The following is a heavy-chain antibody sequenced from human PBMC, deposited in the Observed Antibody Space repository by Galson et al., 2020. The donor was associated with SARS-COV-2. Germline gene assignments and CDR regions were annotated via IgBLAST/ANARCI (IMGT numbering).Heavy chain of an antibody. CDR2: IYPDDSDP. Sequence: GESLKISCKTSGYSFTTYWIGWVRQMPGKGLEWMGVIYPDDSDPRYSPSFQGQVTITADKSINTAYLQWSSLKASDTAMYYCARPQRGYCTGGTCYSDGYFDYWGQGTLVTVSS. CDR3: ARPQRGYCTGGTCYSDGYFDY. J-gene: IGHJ4*02. D-gene: IGHD2-15*01. CDR1: GYSFTTYW. V-gene: IGHV5-51*01.